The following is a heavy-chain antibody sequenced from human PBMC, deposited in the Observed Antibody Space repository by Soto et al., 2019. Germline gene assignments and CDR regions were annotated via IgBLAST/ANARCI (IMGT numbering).Heavy chain of an antibody. V-gene: IGHV4-4*07. Sequence: SETLSLTCTVSGGSISSYYWSWIRQPAGKGLEWIGRIYTSVSTNYNPSLKSRVTMSVDTSKNQFSLKLSSVTAADTAVYYCARDQFNCSTTRCYTDWFDPWGQGTLVTVSS. CDR1: GGSISSYY. CDR3: ARDQFNCSTTRCYTDWFDP. CDR2: IYTSVST. J-gene: IGHJ5*02. D-gene: IGHD2-2*02.